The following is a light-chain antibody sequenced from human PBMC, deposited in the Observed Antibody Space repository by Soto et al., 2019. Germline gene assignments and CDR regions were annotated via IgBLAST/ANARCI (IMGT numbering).Light chain of an antibody. V-gene: IGKV3-20*01. Sequence: EIVLTQSPGTLSLSPGERPTLSSRASQRVSTGYLAWYQQKPGQPPRLLIYGASSRATGIPDRFSGSGSGADFTLTISRLEPEDFAVYYCQQYGSVPLTFGGGTRVEIK. CDR3: QQYGSVPLT. J-gene: IGKJ4*01. CDR2: GAS. CDR1: QRVSTGY.